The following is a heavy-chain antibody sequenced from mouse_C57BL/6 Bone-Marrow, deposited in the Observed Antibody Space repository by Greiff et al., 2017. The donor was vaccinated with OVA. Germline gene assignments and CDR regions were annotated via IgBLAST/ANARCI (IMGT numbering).Heavy chain of an antibody. CDR3: ARRSTMITTRYYAMDY. Sequence: EVQLQQSGPELVKPGASVKIPCKASGYTFTVYNMDWVKQSHGKSLEWIGDINPNNGGTIYNQKFKGKATLTVDKSSSTAYMELRSLTSEDTAVYYCARRSTMITTRYYAMDYWGQGTSVTVSS. J-gene: IGHJ4*01. V-gene: IGHV1-18*01. CDR2: INPNNGGT. D-gene: IGHD2-4*01. CDR1: GYTFTVYN.